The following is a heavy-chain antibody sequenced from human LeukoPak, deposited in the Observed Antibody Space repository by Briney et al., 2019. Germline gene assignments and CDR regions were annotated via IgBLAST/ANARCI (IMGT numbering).Heavy chain of an antibody. CDR1: GFTFSNAW. D-gene: IGHD2-15*01. CDR2: IKSKTDGGTT. CDR3: ARGMCCSPITFYYMDV. J-gene: IGHJ6*03. Sequence: GGSLRLSCAASGFTFSNAWMSWVRQAPGKGLEWVGRIKSKTDGGTTDYAAPVKGRFTISRDDSKNTLYLQMNSLKNEDTAVYYCARGMCCSPITFYYMDVWGKGTTVTVSS. V-gene: IGHV3-15*01.